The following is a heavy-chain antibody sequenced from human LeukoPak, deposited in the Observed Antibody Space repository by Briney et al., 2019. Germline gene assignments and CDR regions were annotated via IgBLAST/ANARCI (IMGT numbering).Heavy chain of an antibody. CDR3: AKDVYYYDSSGYCDY. CDR2: IWYDGNNK. J-gene: IGHJ4*02. CDR1: GFTFSSYG. V-gene: IGHV3-33*06. D-gene: IGHD3-22*01. Sequence: GRSLRLSCAASGFTFSSYGMHWVRQAPGKGLEWVAVIWYDGNNKYYADSVKGRFTISRDNSKNTLYLQMNSLRAEDTAVYYCAKDVYYYDSSGYCDYWGQGTLVTVSS.